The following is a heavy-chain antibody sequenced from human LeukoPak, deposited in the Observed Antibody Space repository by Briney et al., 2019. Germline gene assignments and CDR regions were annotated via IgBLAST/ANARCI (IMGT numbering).Heavy chain of an antibody. Sequence: PGGSLRLSCAASGFTFSSYSMNWVRQAPGKGLEWVSSISSSSSYIYYADSVKGRFTISRDNAKNSLYLQMNSLRAEDTAVYYCARDLRSSGWYYFDYWGHGTLVTVSS. V-gene: IGHV3-21*01. CDR1: GFTFSSYS. D-gene: IGHD6-19*01. J-gene: IGHJ4*01. CDR2: ISSSSSYI. CDR3: ARDLRSSGWYYFDY.